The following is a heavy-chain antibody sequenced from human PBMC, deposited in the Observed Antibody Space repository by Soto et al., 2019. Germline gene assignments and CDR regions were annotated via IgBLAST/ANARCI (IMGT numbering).Heavy chain of an antibody. V-gene: IGHV1-69*13. Sequence: ASVKVSCKASGGTFSSYAISWVRQAPGQGLEWMGGIIPIFGTANYAQKFQGRVTITADESTSTAYMELSSLRSEDTAVYYCARDIKDYDSSGYDYWGQGTLVTVPS. CDR1: GGTFSSYA. D-gene: IGHD3-22*01. CDR2: IIPIFGTA. CDR3: ARDIKDYDSSGYDY. J-gene: IGHJ4*02.